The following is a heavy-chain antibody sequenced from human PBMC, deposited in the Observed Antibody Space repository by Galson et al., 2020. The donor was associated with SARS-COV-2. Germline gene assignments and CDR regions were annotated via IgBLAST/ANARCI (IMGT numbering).Heavy chain of an antibody. D-gene: IGHD4-17*01. Sequence: SETLSLTCTVSGGSISTTSYFWGWIRQPQGKGLEWIGTIHYSGTTYYNPSLRSRVTISVDTSKNQFSLKLNSVTAADTAVYYCARRGGTVTTQHFDRWGRGTLVTVSS. V-gene: IGHV4-39*01. CDR1: GGSISTTSYF. J-gene: IGHJ2*01. CDR2: IHYSGTT. CDR3: ARRGGTVTTQHFDR.